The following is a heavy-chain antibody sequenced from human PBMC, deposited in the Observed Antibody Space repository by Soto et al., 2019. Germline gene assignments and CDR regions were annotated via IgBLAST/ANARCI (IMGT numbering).Heavy chain of an antibody. CDR2: ISPYTGNT. V-gene: IGHV1-18*01. D-gene: IGHD3-16*01. J-gene: IGHJ6*02. CDR1: GYIFVNYG. Sequence: QVQLVQSGDEVKKPGASVKVSCKASGYIFVNYGIAWVRQAPGQGLGWMGWISPYTGNTHSATKVQGRLTMTTDTSTSTAYMDLGSLTSDDTAVYYCVMLDNYVTPTPQDVWGQGTTVTVS. CDR3: VMLDNYVTPTPQDV.